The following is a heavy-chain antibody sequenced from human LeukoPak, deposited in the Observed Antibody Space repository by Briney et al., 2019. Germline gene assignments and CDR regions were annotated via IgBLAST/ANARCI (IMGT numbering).Heavy chain of an antibody. CDR3: AKHYYGSGNYRAFDI. J-gene: IGHJ3*02. D-gene: IGHD3-10*01. CDR2: LSGSGSST. CDR1: GFTFTSYG. Sequence: PGGSLRLSCAASGFTFTSYGMSWVRQAPGKGLEWVSSLSGSGSSTFYADSVKGRFTISRDNSKNTLYLQMTSLRAEDTALYYCAKHYYGSGNYRAFDIWGQGTMVTVSA. V-gene: IGHV3-23*01.